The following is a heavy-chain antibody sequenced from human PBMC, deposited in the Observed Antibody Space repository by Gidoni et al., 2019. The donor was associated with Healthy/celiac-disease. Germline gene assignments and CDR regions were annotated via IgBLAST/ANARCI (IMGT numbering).Heavy chain of an antibody. D-gene: IGHD2-15*01. J-gene: IGHJ5*02. CDR2: IYHSGST. V-gene: IGHV4-38-2*02. CDR1: GYSLSSGYY. Sequence: QVQLQESGPGLVKPSETLSLICTVSGYSLSSGYYWGWIRQPPGKGLEWIGSIYHSGSTYYNPSLKSRVTISVDTSKNQFSLKLSSVTAADTAVYYCARGGYCSGGSCYQNWFDPWGQGTLVTVSS. CDR3: ARGGYCSGGSCYQNWFDP.